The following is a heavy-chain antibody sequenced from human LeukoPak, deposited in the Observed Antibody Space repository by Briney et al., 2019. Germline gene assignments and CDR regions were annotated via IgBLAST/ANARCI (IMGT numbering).Heavy chain of an antibody. Sequence: ASVKVSCKASGGTFSSYDINWVRQATGQGLEWMGWMNPNSGNTGYAQKFQGRVTMARNTSISTAYMELSSLRSEDTAVYYCARARLEYYDSSGYDFDYWGQGTLVTVSS. D-gene: IGHD3-22*01. CDR1: GGTFSSYD. CDR3: ARARLEYYDSSGYDFDY. V-gene: IGHV1-8*01. CDR2: MNPNSGNT. J-gene: IGHJ4*02.